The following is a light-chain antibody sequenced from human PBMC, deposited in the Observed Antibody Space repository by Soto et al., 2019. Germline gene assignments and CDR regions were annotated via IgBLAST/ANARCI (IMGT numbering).Light chain of an antibody. J-gene: IGKJ1*01. Sequence: EIVLTQSPGTLSLSPGERATLSCGASQSVSNNYLAWYQQKPGQAPRLLIYDASYRANGIPDRFSGGGSGTDFTLTISRLEPEDFVFYYCQQYGSSSWTFGQGTKVDIK. CDR2: DAS. V-gene: IGKV3D-20*01. CDR3: QQYGSSSWT. CDR1: QSVSNNY.